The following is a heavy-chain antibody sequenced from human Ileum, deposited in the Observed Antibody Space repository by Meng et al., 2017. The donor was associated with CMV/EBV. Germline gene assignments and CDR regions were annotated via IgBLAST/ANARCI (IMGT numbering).Heavy chain of an antibody. V-gene: IGHV4-31*03. J-gene: IGHJ4*02. CDR1: GGAFSNDDYY. Sequence: QVQLQESGPGLVKPSQTLSLTCTVSGGAFSNDDYYWGWLRQHPGKGLEWIGYISYSGTTFYNASLKTRVSISVDTSKNQFSLRLSSVTAADTAIYFCASHIYGSFDFWGQGTLVTVSS. CDR3: ASHIYGSFDF. D-gene: IGHD5-18*01. CDR2: ISYSGTT.